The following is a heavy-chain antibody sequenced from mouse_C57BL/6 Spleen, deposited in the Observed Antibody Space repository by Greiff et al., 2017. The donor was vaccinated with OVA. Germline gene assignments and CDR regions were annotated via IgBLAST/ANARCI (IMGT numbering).Heavy chain of an antibody. CDR1: GYAFSSSW. V-gene: IGHV1-82*01. Sequence: VKVVESGPELVKPGASVKISCKASGYAFSSSWMNWVKQRPGKGLEWIGRIYPGDGDTNYNGKFKGKATLTADKSSSTAYMQLSSLTSEDSAVFYCARERFPRYWYFDVWGKGTTVTVSS. CDR2: IYPGDGDT. CDR3: ARERFPRYWYFDV. J-gene: IGHJ1*03.